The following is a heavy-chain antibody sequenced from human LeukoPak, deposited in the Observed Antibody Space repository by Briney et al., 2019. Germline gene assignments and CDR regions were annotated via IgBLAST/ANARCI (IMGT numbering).Heavy chain of an antibody. D-gene: IGHD4-17*01. CDR1: GYTFTSYD. Sequence: ASVRVSCKASGYTFTSYDINWVRQAPGQGLEWMGWMNPNSGNTVYAQKFQGRVTITRNTSISTAYMELSSLRSEDTAVYYCARVAPTTVTTYAFDIWGQGTMVTVSS. V-gene: IGHV1-8*01. J-gene: IGHJ3*02. CDR2: MNPNSGNT. CDR3: ARVAPTTVTTYAFDI.